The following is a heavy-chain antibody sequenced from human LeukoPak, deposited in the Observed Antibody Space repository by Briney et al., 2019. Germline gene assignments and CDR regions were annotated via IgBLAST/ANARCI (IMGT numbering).Heavy chain of an antibody. Sequence: GGSLRLSCAASGFTLSSYWMHWVRQAPGKGLVWVTRINSDGSDTIYGDSVKGRFTISRDNAKNTLYLQMNSLRAEDTAVYYCARSKVRGVFDYWGQGTLVTVSS. J-gene: IGHJ4*02. CDR3: ARSKVRGVFDY. D-gene: IGHD3-10*01. CDR1: GFTLSSYW. V-gene: IGHV3-74*01. CDR2: INSDGSDT.